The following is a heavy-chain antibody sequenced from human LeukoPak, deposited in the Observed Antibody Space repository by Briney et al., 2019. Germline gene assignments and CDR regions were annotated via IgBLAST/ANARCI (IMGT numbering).Heavy chain of an antibody. CDR3: ARYLGSNWYYYYMDV. D-gene: IGHD4-11*01. J-gene: IGHJ6*03. V-gene: IGHV5-51*01. Sequence: GESLKISCKGSGYSFTTYWIGGVRQMPGKGLEWMGIIYPGDSDTRYSPSFQGQVTISADKSISTAYLQWSSLKASDTAIYYCARYLGSNWYYYYMDVWGKGTTVTVSS. CDR2: IYPGDSDT. CDR1: GYSFTTYW.